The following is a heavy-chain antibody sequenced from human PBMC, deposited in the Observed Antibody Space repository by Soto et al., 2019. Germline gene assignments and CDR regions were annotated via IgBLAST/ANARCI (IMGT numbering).Heavy chain of an antibody. J-gene: IGHJ5*02. CDR2: IYYSGST. CDR3: ARVYYDILTGYFGWFDP. CDR1: GGSISSGGYY. D-gene: IGHD3-9*01. Sequence: SETLSLTCTVSGGSISSGGYYWSWIRQHPGKGLEWIGYIYYSGSTYYNPSLKSRVTISVDTSKNQFSLKLSSVTAADTAVYYCARVYYDILTGYFGWFDPWGQGTLVTVSS. V-gene: IGHV4-30-4*08.